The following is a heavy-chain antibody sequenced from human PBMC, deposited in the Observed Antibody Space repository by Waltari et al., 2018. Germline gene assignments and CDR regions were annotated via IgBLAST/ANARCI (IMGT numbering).Heavy chain of an antibody. V-gene: IGHV3-23*01. Sequence: EVQLLESGGVLVQPGGSLRLSCLASGFPFINFDVGWVRQASGKGLEWVSHITSDGTDTYYADSVKGRFTVSRDDSRKTLFLHMSSLRAADTALYYCVKALFASGMKYGVDVWGQGTRVTVSS. CDR3: VKALFASGMKYGVDV. CDR1: GFPFINFD. CDR2: ITSDGTDT. D-gene: IGHD1-1*01. J-gene: IGHJ6*02.